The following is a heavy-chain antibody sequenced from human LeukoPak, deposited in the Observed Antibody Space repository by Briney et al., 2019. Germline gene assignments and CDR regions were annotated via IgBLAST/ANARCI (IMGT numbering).Heavy chain of an antibody. CDR3: ASRGGFRYFDY. J-gene: IGHJ4*02. D-gene: IGHD3-16*01. CDR2: INHSGTT. Sequence: SETLSLTCAVYTGSFSGYYWSWIPQPQGKGLEWIGEINHSGTTNSNPSLNSRATITVATSNNQFFLKLSSVTAADTAVYYCASRGGFRYFDYWGQGTLVTVSS. V-gene: IGHV4-34*01. CDR1: TGSFSGYY.